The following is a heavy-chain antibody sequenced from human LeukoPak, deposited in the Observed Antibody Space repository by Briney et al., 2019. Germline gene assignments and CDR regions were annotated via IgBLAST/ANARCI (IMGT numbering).Heavy chain of an antibody. CDR1: GGSISSYY. J-gene: IGHJ4*02. Sequence: PSETLSLTCTVSGGSISSYYWSWIRQPPGKGLEWIGYLYNSGSTNYNPSLKSRVTISEDTSKNQFSLKLSSVTPADTAVYYCARTYDSSGYPLDYWGQGTLVTVSS. CDR3: ARTYDSSGYPLDY. V-gene: IGHV4-59*01. CDR2: LYNSGST. D-gene: IGHD3-22*01.